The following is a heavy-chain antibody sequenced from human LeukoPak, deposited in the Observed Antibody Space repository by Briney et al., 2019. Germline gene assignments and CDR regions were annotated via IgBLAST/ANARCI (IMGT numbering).Heavy chain of an antibody. D-gene: IGHD1-20*01. Sequence: GGSLRLSCAASGFTFSSYSMNWVRQSPGKGLEWVSSISSSSSYIYYADSVKGRFPISRDNAKNSLYLQMNTPSAEDTSVYYCARVGERCGITVPGFDPGERGTLVPVHS. CDR3: ARVGERCGITVPGFDP. V-gene: IGHV3-21*01. CDR2: ISSSSSYI. J-gene: IGHJ5*02. CDR1: GFTFSSYS.